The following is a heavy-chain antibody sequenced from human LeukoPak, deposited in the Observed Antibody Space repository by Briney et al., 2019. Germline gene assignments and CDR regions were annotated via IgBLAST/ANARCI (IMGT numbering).Heavy chain of an antibody. CDR3: AKGRWFWSGYYPFDY. CDR1: GFTFSSYA. Sequence: GGSPRLSCAASGFTFSSYAMSWVRQAPGKGLEWVSAISGSGGSTYYADSVKGRFTISRDNSKNTLYLQMNSLRAEDTAVYYCAKGRWFWSGYYPFDYWGQGTLVTVSS. J-gene: IGHJ4*02. V-gene: IGHV3-23*01. CDR2: ISGSGGST. D-gene: IGHD3-3*01.